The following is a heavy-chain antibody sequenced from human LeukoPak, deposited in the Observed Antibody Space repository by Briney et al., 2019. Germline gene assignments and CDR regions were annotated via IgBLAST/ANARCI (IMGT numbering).Heavy chain of an antibody. V-gene: IGHV4-34*01. J-gene: IGHJ4*02. CDR1: GGSFSGYY. D-gene: IGHD3-9*01. CDR3: ASGRLAFDY. CDR2: INHSGST. Sequence: PSETLSLTCAVYGGSFSGYYWSWIRQPPGKGLEWIGEINHSGSTNYNPSLKSRVTISVDTSKNQFSLKPSSVTAADTAVYYCASGRLAFDYWGQGTLVTVSS.